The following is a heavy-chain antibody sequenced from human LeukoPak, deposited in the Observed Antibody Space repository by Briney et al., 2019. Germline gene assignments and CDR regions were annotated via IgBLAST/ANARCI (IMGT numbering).Heavy chain of an antibody. Sequence: SETLSLTCTVSGGSISSSSYYWGWIRQPPGKGLEWIGSIYYSGSTYYNPSLKSRVTISVDTSKNQFSLKLSSVTAADTAVYYCARHNHAYDWDYWGQGTLVTVSS. J-gene: IGHJ4*02. V-gene: IGHV4-39*01. D-gene: IGHD5-12*01. CDR1: GGSISSSSYY. CDR2: IYYSGST. CDR3: ARHNHAYDWDY.